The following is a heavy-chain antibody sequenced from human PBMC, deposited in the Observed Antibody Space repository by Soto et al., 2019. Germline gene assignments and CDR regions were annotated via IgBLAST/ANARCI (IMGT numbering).Heavy chain of an antibody. CDR3: ARDRVESGYPEYFQH. J-gene: IGHJ1*01. V-gene: IGHV3-23*01. D-gene: IGHD3-22*01. CDR1: GFTFSSYA. Sequence: GGSLRLSCAASGFTFSSYAMSWVRQAPGKGLEWVSAISGSGGSTYYADSVKGRFTISRDNSKNALYLQMNSLRAEDTAVYYCARDRVESGYPEYFQHWGQGTLVSVSS. CDR2: ISGSGGST.